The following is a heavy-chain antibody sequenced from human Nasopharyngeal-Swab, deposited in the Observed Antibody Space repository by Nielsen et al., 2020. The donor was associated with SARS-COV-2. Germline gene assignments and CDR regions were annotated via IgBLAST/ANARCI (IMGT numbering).Heavy chain of an antibody. D-gene: IGHD3-9*01. CDR2: ISAYNGNT. CDR1: GYTFTSYG. Sequence: ASVTVSCKASGYTFTSYGISWVRQAPGQGLEWMGWISAYNGNTNYAQKLQGRVTMTTDTSTSTAYMELRSLRSDDTAVYYCAGYDILTGSMDVWDQGTTVTVSS. CDR3: AGYDILTGSMDV. V-gene: IGHV1-18*01. J-gene: IGHJ6*02.